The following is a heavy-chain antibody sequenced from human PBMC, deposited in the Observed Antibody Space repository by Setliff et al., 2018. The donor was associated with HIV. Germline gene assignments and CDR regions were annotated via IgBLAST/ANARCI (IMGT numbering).Heavy chain of an antibody. Sequence: GGSLRLSCAASGFTFSFHAMTWVRQAPGKGLEWVSGINGSGGSTFYADSVKGRFTISRDNSKNTLYLQMNGLRVEDTAVYYCAKDGISGGAYPPYYFDYWGHGTLVTVSS. CDR1: GFTFSFHA. CDR3: AKDGISGGAYPPYYFDY. D-gene: IGHD2-15*01. CDR2: INGSGGST. J-gene: IGHJ4*01. V-gene: IGHV3-23*01.